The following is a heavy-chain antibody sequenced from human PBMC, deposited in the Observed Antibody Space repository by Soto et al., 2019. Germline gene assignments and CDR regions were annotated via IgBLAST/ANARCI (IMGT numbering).Heavy chain of an antibody. Sequence: QVQLVESGGGVVQPGRSLRLSCSASGLTFSSYAMYWVRQAPGKGLEWVAVISYDGNNKYYADSVKGRFTISRDNSKNTLYLQMNSLRTEDMAVYYCARAGCDGGSCYTLVGLRYGMDVW. D-gene: IGHD2-15*01. CDR2: ISYDGNNK. CDR1: GLTFSSYA. J-gene: IGHJ6*01. CDR3: ARAGCDGGSCYTLVGLRYGMDV. V-gene: IGHV3-30-3*01.